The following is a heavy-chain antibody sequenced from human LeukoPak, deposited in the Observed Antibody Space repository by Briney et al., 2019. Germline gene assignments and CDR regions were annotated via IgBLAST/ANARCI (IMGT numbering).Heavy chain of an antibody. D-gene: IGHD3-22*01. CDR2: IIPILGIA. CDR1: GGTFSSYA. J-gene: IGHJ4*02. Sequence: GSSVKVSCKASGGTFSSYAISWVRQAPGQGLEWMGWIIPILGIANYAQKFQGRVTITADKSTSTAYMELNSLRSEDTAVYYCARGGYYYDSSGYLDYWGQGTLVTVSS. CDR3: ARGGYYYDSSGYLDY. V-gene: IGHV1-69*04.